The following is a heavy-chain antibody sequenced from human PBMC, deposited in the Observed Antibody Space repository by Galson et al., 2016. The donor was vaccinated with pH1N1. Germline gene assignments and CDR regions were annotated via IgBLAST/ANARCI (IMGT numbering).Heavy chain of an antibody. CDR3: ARYSGSFFFDY. J-gene: IGHJ4*02. D-gene: IGHD1-26*01. CDR2: MYPDDSDT. CDR1: GSSFSRYW. V-gene: IGHV5-51*01. Sequence: QSGAEVKKPGESLKISCQVSGSSFSRYWVAWVRQMPGKGLEWMAIMYPDDSDTKYSPSFEGTVTISADKAINTAYRQWGSVKASDTAMYYCARYSGSFFFDYWGQGTLVTVSS.